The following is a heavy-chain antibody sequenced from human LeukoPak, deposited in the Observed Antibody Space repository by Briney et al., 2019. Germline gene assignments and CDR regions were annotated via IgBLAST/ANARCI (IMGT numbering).Heavy chain of an antibody. Sequence: PGRSLRLSCAASGFTFSSYAMHWVRQAPGKGLEWVAVISYDGSNKYYADSVKGRFTISRDNSKNTLYLQMNSPRAEDTAVYYCARDSTFDYWGQGTLVTVSS. CDR1: GFTFSSYA. CDR2: ISYDGSNK. D-gene: IGHD4-17*01. J-gene: IGHJ4*02. CDR3: ARDSTFDY. V-gene: IGHV3-30-3*01.